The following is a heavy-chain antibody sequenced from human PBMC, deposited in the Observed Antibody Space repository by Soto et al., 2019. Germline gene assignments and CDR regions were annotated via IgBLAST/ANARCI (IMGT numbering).Heavy chain of an antibody. D-gene: IGHD6-19*01. V-gene: IGHV4-39*01. CDR1: GGSIRDEDHY. Sequence: SETLSLTCTISGGSIRDEDHYWSWVRQAPGKGLEWIGHLYYSSATYLNEALERRVTISVDTSQNQFSLNLRSVTAADTAVYYCARLCDSSGWYFHDYWGQGTLVTVSS. CDR3: ARLCDSSGWYFHDY. CDR2: LYYSSAT. J-gene: IGHJ4*02.